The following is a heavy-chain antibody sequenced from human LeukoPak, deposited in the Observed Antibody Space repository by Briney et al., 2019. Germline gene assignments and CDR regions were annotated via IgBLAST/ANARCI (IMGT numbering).Heavy chain of an antibody. CDR3: ARYLFWSGYYFDY. CDR1: GGSISSYH. D-gene: IGHD3-3*01. CDR2: IYYSGST. J-gene: IGHJ4*02. V-gene: IGHV4-59*01. Sequence: SETLSLTCTVSGGSISSYHWSWIRQPPGKGLEWIGCIYYSGSTNYNPSLKSRVTISVDTSKNQFSLKLSSVTAADTAVYYCARYLFWSGYYFDYWGQGTLVTVSS.